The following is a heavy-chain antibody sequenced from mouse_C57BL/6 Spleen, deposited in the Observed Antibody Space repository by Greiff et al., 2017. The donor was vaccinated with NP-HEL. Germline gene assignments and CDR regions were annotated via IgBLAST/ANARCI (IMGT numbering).Heavy chain of an antibody. Sequence: VQLQQPGAELVRPGSSVKLSCKASGYTFTSYWMHWVKQRPIQGLEWIGNIDPSDSETHYNQKFKDKATLTVDKSSSTAYMQLSSLTSEDSAVYYCARSGIYDGYSYYAMDYWGQGTSVTVSS. V-gene: IGHV1-52*01. D-gene: IGHD2-3*01. CDR3: ARSGIYDGYSYYAMDY. CDR1: GYTFTSYW. J-gene: IGHJ4*01. CDR2: IDPSDSET.